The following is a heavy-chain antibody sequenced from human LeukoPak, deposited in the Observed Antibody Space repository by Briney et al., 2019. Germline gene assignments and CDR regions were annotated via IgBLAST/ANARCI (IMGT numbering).Heavy chain of an antibody. D-gene: IGHD5-18*01. J-gene: IGHJ4*02. Sequence: SETLSLTCAVYGGSFSGYYWSWIRQPPGKGLEWIGEINQSGSTNYNPSLKSRVTISVDTSKNQFSLELSSVTAADTAVYYCARGGGYSYGPNHFDYWGQGTLVTVSS. CDR2: INQSGST. CDR3: ARGGGYSYGPNHFDY. CDR1: GGSFSGYY. V-gene: IGHV4-34*01.